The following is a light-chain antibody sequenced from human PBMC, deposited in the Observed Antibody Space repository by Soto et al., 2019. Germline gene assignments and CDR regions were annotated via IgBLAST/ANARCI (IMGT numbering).Light chain of an antibody. CDR3: QKCKNAPFT. J-gene: IGKJ4*01. Sequence: DIQMTQSPSSLSASVGDRVTITCRASQGIANYLAWYQQKPGRVPKLLIYAASTLQSGVPSRFTGSGSGTDFTLTINSLQPEDVATYYCQKCKNAPFTLGGGTKVDIK. CDR1: QGIANY. V-gene: IGKV1-27*01. CDR2: AAS.